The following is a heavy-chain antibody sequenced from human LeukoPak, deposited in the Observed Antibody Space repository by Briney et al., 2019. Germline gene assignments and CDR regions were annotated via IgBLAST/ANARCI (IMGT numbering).Heavy chain of an antibody. Sequence: SETLSLTCTVSGGSISSYYWRWIRQPPGKGLEWIGYIYYSGSTNYNPSLKRRVTISVDTSKNQFSLQLSSVPTSDNAVYYCTREVMSGLSFGYWGQGTLVTVSS. CDR2: IYYSGST. D-gene: IGHD5-12*01. J-gene: IGHJ4*02. CDR1: GGSISSYY. V-gene: IGHV4-59*01. CDR3: TREVMSGLSFGY.